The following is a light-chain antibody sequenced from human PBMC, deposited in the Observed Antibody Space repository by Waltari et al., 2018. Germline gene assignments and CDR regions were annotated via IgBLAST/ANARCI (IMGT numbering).Light chain of an antibody. J-gene: IGKJ1*01. CDR1: QTVLSNSNDKNY. CDR3: QRYYRRRT. Sequence: DIVLTQSPDSLAVSLGERATISCKSSQTVLSNSNDKNYLAWYQQKPGQPPRLLISWASSRESGVTDRFGGSGSGTDFTLTISSLEAEDVAVYYWQRYYRRRTFGQGTKVEIK. CDR2: WAS. V-gene: IGKV4-1*01.